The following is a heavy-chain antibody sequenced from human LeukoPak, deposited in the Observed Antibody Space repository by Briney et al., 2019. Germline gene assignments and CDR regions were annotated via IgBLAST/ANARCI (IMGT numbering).Heavy chain of an antibody. Sequence: GGSLRLSCAGSGFTFSSYTMNWVRQAPGKGLEWVSSISSSASYIYYADSVRGRFTISRDDAKNSLFLHMNSLRAEDTAVYYCATWDDYGDYVAFEYWGQGTLVTVSS. CDR1: GFTFSSYT. J-gene: IGHJ4*02. CDR2: ISSSASYI. D-gene: IGHD4-17*01. V-gene: IGHV3-21*01. CDR3: ATWDDYGDYVAFEY.